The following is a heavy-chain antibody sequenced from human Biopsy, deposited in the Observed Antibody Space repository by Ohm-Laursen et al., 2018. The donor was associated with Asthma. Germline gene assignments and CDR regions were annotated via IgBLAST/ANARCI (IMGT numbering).Heavy chain of an antibody. Sequence: SLRLSCSASGFNFSYYSMIWVRQAPGAGLEWVAAISSGSDYIFYADSVKGRFTISRDNAKNLLYLQMNSLRDEDTAVYYCARPRWGPYGYWGQGTLVTVSS. J-gene: IGHJ4*02. CDR3: ARPRWGPYGY. V-gene: IGHV3-21*01. CDR1: GFNFSYYS. D-gene: IGHD4-17*01. CDR2: ISSGSDYI.